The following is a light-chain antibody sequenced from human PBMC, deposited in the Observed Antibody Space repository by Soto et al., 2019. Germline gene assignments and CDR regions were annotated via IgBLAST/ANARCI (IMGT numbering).Light chain of an antibody. CDR2: GAS. J-gene: IGKJ4*01. CDR1: QIVSSTY. CDR3: QQYGVTPPNT. V-gene: IGKV3-20*01. Sequence: EIVLTQSPGTLSLSPGERATLSCRASQIVSSTYVAWFQQKPGQAPRLLIYGASTRATGIPDRFSGSGSGTDFTLTISGLEPEDFALYYCQQYGVTPPNTFGGGTKVEV.